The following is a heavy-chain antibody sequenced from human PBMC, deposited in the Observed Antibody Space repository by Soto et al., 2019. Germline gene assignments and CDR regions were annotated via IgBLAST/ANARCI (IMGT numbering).Heavy chain of an antibody. J-gene: IGHJ6*01. CDR1: GGTFSSYA. Sequence: SVKVSCKASGGTFSSYAISWVRQAPGQGLEWMGGIIPIFGTANYAQKFQGRVTITADESTSTAYMELSSLRSEDTAVYYCARELICSSSSGGYYYGMDVWGQGTTVTVSS. CDR3: ARELICSSSSGGYYYGMDV. V-gene: IGHV1-69*13. D-gene: IGHD6-6*01. CDR2: IIPIFGTA.